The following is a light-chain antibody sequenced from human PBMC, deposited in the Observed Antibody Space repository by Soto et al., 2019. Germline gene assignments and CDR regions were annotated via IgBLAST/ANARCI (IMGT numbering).Light chain of an antibody. Sequence: DIVLTKSPATLSLSPGERATLSCRASQSVSSNLAWYQQNPGQAPNLLIFDASKRATGIPARFSGSGSGTDFTLTISGLQSEDFAVYYCQQYNNWPQTFGQGTKVDIK. J-gene: IGKJ1*01. CDR2: DAS. V-gene: IGKV3D-15*01. CDR3: QQYNNWPQT. CDR1: QSVSSN.